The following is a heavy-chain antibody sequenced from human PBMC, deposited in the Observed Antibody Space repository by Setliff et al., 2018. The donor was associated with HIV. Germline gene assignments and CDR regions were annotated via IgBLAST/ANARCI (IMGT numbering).Heavy chain of an antibody. CDR2: VYTSGST. CDR3: ARDHTSGSLDF. Sequence: PSETLSLTCSVSGGSIGSGSHYWGWIRLPAGRGPEWIGRVYTSGSTTYNPSLQSRVTISVDTSKNQFSLKMSSVTAADTAVYYCARDHTSGSLDFWGQGTQVTVSS. V-gene: IGHV4-61*02. CDR1: GGSIGSGSHY. D-gene: IGHD3-10*01. J-gene: IGHJ4*02.